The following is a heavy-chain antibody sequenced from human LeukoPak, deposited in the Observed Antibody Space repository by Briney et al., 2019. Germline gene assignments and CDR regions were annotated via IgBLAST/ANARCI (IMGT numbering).Heavy chain of an antibody. CDR1: GFTFSSYS. J-gene: IGHJ4*02. CDR2: ISSSSSTI. V-gene: IGHV3-48*04. D-gene: IGHD2-15*01. Sequence: GGSLRLSCVGSGFTFSSYSMNGVRQAPGKGLEWVSYISSSSSTIYYADSVKGRFTISRDNAKISMYLQMNSLRAEDTAVYYCARERRYCSGGSCPDFDYWGQGTLVTVSS. CDR3: ARERRYCSGGSCPDFDY.